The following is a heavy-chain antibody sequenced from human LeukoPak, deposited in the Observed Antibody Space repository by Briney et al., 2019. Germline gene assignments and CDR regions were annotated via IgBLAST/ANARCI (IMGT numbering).Heavy chain of an antibody. CDR3: AREFYGYPRSGGLDY. J-gene: IGHJ4*02. Sequence: GGSLSLSCAASGFTVSSNYMTWVRQAPGKGLEWVSVIYSGGSTYYADSVKGRFTISRDNSKNTLYLQMNSLRAEDTAVYYCAREFYGYPRSGGLDYWGQGTLVTVSS. D-gene: IGHD2-2*03. CDR2: IYSGGST. CDR1: GFTVSSNY. V-gene: IGHV3-53*01.